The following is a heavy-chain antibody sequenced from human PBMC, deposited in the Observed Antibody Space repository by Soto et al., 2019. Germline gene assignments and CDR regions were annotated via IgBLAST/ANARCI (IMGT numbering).Heavy chain of an antibody. CDR2: IYYSGTT. Sequence: SETLSLTCTVSGGSIISSNYYWGWIRQPPGKGLEWIGSIYYSGTTYYNPSLRSRVTISLDTSKNQFSLKLSSVTAADTAGYYWARYYFDPGGYSNWFDPWGQETLVTVSS. CDR1: GGSIISSNYY. V-gene: IGHV4-39*07. J-gene: IGHJ5*02. D-gene: IGHD3-22*01. CDR3: ARYYFDPGGYSNWFDP.